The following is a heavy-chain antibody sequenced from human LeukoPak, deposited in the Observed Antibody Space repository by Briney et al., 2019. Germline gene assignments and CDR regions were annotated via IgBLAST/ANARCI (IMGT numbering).Heavy chain of an antibody. D-gene: IGHD5-18*01. CDR2: IHYSGST. Sequence: PSETLSLTCNVSGGSISTSSYYWGWIRQPPGKGLEWIGSIHYSGSTYYNPSLKSRVTISVDTPKTQFSLRLSSVTAADTAIYYCARHWLRGAAKPGYMDVWGKGTTVTVSS. CDR1: GGSISTSSYY. J-gene: IGHJ6*03. CDR3: ARHWLRGAAKPGYMDV. V-gene: IGHV4-39*01.